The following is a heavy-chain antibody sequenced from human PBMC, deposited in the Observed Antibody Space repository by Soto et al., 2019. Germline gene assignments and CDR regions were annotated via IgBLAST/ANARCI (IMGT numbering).Heavy chain of an antibody. CDR2: ISGSGGST. Sequence: PGGSLRLSCAASGFTFSSYAMSWVRQAPGKGLEWVSAISGSGGSTYYADSVKGRFTISRDNSKNTLYLQMNSLRAEDTVVYYCAKDLSSSWYNYFDYWGQGALVTVSS. CDR1: GFTFSSYA. CDR3: AKDLSSSWYNYFDY. V-gene: IGHV3-23*01. D-gene: IGHD6-13*01. J-gene: IGHJ4*02.